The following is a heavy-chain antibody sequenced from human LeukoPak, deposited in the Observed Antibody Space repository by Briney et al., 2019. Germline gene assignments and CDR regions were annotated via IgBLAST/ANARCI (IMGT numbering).Heavy chain of an antibody. J-gene: IGHJ4*02. Sequence: PGGSLRLSCAAPGFTFSNARMNGVRQAPGRGVEWVGRIKSKTDGGTTDYAAPVKGRFTISRDDSTNTLFLQMNSLKTEDTALYYCTRIIKSGSFDYWGQGTLVTVSP. CDR2: IKSKTDGGTT. D-gene: IGHD1-26*01. CDR3: TRIIKSGSFDY. V-gene: IGHV3-15*01. CDR1: GFTFSNAR.